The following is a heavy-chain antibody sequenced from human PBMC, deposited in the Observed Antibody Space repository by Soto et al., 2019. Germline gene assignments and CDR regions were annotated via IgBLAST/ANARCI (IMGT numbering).Heavy chain of an antibody. CDR1: GGTFSSYA. Sequence: QVQLVQSGAEVKKPGSSVKVSCKASGGTFSSYAISWVRQAPGQGLEWMGGIIPIFGTANYAQKFQGRVTITEDESTSTAYMELSSLRSEDTAVYYCAAKYNWNYRPPNWFDPWGQGTLVTVSS. J-gene: IGHJ5*02. CDR3: AAKYNWNYRPPNWFDP. CDR2: IIPIFGTA. V-gene: IGHV1-69*01. D-gene: IGHD1-7*01.